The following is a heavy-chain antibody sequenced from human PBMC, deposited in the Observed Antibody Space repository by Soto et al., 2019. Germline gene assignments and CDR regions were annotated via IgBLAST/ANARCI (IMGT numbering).Heavy chain of an antibody. Sequence: ASVKVSCKASGYTFTSYGISWVRQAPGQGLEWMGWISAYNGNTNYAQKLQGRVTMTTDTSTSTAYMELRSLRSDDTAVYYCARDSAVTAMVYYFDYWGQGTLVTVSS. CDR1: GYTFTSYG. D-gene: IGHD5-18*01. CDR2: ISAYNGNT. V-gene: IGHV1-18*01. CDR3: ARDSAVTAMVYYFDY. J-gene: IGHJ4*02.